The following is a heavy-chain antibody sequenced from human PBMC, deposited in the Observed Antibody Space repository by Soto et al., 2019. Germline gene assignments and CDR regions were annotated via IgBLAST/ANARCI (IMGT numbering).Heavy chain of an antibody. D-gene: IGHD3-9*01. Sequence: NPSETLSLTCTVSGGSISSGGYYWSWIRQHPGKGLEWIGYIYYSGSTYYNPSLKSRVTISVDTSKNQFSLKLSSVTAADTAVYYCARVFGSILTGYYLYYFDYWGQGTLVTVSS. CDR3: ARVFGSILTGYYLYYFDY. J-gene: IGHJ4*02. CDR1: GGSISSGGYY. CDR2: IYYSGST. V-gene: IGHV4-31*03.